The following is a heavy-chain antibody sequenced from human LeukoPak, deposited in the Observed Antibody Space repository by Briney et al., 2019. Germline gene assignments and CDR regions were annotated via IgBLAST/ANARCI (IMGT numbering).Heavy chain of an antibody. J-gene: IGHJ4*02. Sequence: GGSLRLSCAASGFTFSSYWMSWVRQAPGKGLEWVANIKQDGSEKYYVDSVKGRFAISRDNAKNSLYLQMNSLRAEDTAVYYCARWDILTGYYQYYFDYWGQGTLVTVSS. V-gene: IGHV3-7*01. D-gene: IGHD3-9*01. CDR2: IKQDGSEK. CDR3: ARWDILTGYYQYYFDY. CDR1: GFTFSSYW.